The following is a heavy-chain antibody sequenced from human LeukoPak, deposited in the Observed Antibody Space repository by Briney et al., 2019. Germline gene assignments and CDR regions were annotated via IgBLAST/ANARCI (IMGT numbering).Heavy chain of an antibody. CDR1: GFTFSSYW. CDR3: ARDDDYGGNGAFDI. V-gene: IGHV3-7*01. J-gene: IGHJ3*02. Sequence: GGSLRLSCAASGFTFSSYWMSWVRQAPGKGLEWVANIKQDGSEKYYVDSVKGRFTISRDNAKNSLYLQMNSLRAEDTAVYYCARDDDYGGNGAFDIWGQGTMVTVSP. CDR2: IKQDGSEK. D-gene: IGHD4-23*01.